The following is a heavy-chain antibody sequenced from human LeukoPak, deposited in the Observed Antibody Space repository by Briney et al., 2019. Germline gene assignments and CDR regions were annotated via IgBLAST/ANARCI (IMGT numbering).Heavy chain of an antibody. J-gene: IGHJ4*02. D-gene: IGHD5-24*01. CDR2: ISGSSDYT. CDR3: ARGGFNDY. CDR1: GFTLSNYW. Sequence: GGSLRLSCAASGFTLSNYWMSWVRQAPGKGLEWVSYISGSSDYTNYADSVKGRFTISRDNTKNSLYLQTNSLRAEDTAVYYCARGGFNDYWGQGTLVTVSS. V-gene: IGHV3-11*06.